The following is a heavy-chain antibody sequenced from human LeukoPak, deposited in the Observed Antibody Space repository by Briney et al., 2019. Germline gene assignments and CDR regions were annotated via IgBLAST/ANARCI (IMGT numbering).Heavy chain of an antibody. CDR1: GFTLRNYG. Sequence: PGKSLRLSCAASGFTLRNYGIHWVRQAPGKGLQWVAGVSDDGNTQYHEDSVKGRFTISRDNSKNAVFLQMTGLRAEDTSVYYCAKDYWAGNYYYYMDIWGKGTTVTVSS. J-gene: IGHJ6*03. V-gene: IGHV3-30*18. CDR2: VSDDGNTQ. D-gene: IGHD2-15*01. CDR3: AKDYWAGNYYYYMDI.